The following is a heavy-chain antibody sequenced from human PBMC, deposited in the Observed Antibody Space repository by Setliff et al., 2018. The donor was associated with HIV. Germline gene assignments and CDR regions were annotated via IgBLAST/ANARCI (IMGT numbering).Heavy chain of an antibody. J-gene: IGHJ4*02. Sequence: SGPTLVNPTQTLTLTCTFSGLSLSTSGVGVGWIRQSPGKALEWLAFIYWNNNKHYSTSLKSRLTVTKDTSKNRVVFTMTKMDPVDTATYYCAYSGRQLRGPYFDFWGQGTPVTVSS. CDR3: AYSGRQLRGPYFDF. CDR2: IYWNNNK. D-gene: IGHD1-1*01. CDR1: GLSLSTSGVG. V-gene: IGHV2-5*01.